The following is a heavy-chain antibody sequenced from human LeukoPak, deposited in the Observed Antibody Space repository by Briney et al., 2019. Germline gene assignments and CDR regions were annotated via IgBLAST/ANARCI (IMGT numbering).Heavy chain of an antibody. D-gene: IGHD2-15*01. CDR2: IYTSGST. V-gene: IGHV4-4*07. Sequence: KPSETLSLTCTVSGVSISSYYWSWIRQPAGKGLEWIGRIYTSGSTNYNTSLKSRVTISVDKSKNQFSLKLSSVTAADTAVYYCARDLVGAAIWAFDIWGQGTMVTVSS. CDR3: ARDLVGAAIWAFDI. J-gene: IGHJ3*02. CDR1: GVSISSYY.